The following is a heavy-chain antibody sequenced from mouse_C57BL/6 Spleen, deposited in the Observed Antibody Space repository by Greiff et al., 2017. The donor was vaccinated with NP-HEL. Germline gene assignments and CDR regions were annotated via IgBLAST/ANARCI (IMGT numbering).Heavy chain of an antibody. J-gene: IGHJ2*01. CDR2: INYDGSST. D-gene: IGHD1-2*01. V-gene: IGHV5-16*01. CDR3: ARNFHKGLDY. Sequence: EVHLVESEGGLVQPGRSMKLSCTVSGFTFSDYYMAWVRQVPEKGLEWVENINYDGSSTYYLDSLKSSIIISRDNAKNILYLQMSSLKSEDTAKYYCARNFHKGLDYWGQGTTLTVSS. CDR1: GFTFSDYY.